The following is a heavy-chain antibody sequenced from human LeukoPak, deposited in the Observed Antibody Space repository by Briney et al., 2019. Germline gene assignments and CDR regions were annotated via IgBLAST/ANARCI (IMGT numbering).Heavy chain of an antibody. D-gene: IGHD3-9*01. CDR2: IYYSGST. Sequence: PSETLSLTCTVSGASISSYYWSWIRQPPGKGLEWIGYIYYSGSTNYNPSLKSRGTISVDTSKNQFSLKLTSVTAADTAVYYCASYRRNFDVLTGYYEYYFDYWGQGTLVSVSS. J-gene: IGHJ4*02. V-gene: IGHV4-59*01. CDR1: GASISSYY. CDR3: ASYRRNFDVLTGYYEYYFDY.